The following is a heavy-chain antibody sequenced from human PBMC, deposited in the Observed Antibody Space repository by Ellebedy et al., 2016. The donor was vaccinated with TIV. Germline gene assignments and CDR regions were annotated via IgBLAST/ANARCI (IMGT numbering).Heavy chain of an antibody. Sequence: GGSLRLSXAASGFTFSDYYMSWIRQAPGKGLEWVSFISGSSDYTDYGDSVKGRFTISRDNAKNSLYLQMNSLRAEDTAVYYCARNFWDLPRDKPFDPWGQGTLVTVSS. V-gene: IGHV3-11*03. CDR1: GFTFSDYY. CDR2: ISGSSDYT. D-gene: IGHD1-26*01. CDR3: ARNFWDLPRDKPFDP. J-gene: IGHJ5*02.